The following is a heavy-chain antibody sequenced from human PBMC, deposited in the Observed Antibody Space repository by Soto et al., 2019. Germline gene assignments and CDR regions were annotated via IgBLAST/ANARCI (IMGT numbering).Heavy chain of an antibody. J-gene: IGHJ4*02. D-gene: IGHD4-17*01. CDR1: GFTFSSYG. CDR3: ARDLDYGGNSPFDY. V-gene: IGHV3-33*01. CDR2: IWYDGSNK. Sequence: QVQLVESGGGVVQPGRSLRLSCAASGFTFSSYGMHWVRQAPGKGLEWVAVIWYDGSNKYYADSVKGRFTISRDNSKNTLYLQMNSLRAEDTAVHYCARDLDYGGNSPFDYWGQGTLVTVSS.